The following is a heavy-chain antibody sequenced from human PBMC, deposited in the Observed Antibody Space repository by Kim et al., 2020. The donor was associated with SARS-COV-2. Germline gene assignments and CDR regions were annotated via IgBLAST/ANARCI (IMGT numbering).Heavy chain of an antibody. CDR3: AKANVFLWLVKFHYDGFDL. Sequence: GGSLRLSCAASGFTFNNFGMHWVRQAPGKGLEWVAVISYEGSKKHYADSVNGRFTISRDSFKNTMCLQMSSLTAEDTAVYYCAKANVFLWLVKFHYDGFDLWGQGTTVTVSS. CDR2: ISYEGSKK. J-gene: IGHJ3*01. V-gene: IGHV3-30*18. D-gene: IGHD3-22*01. CDR1: GFTFNNFG.